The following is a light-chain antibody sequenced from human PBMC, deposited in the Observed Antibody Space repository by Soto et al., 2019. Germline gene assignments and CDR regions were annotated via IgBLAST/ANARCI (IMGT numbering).Light chain of an antibody. CDR3: QQYSAKWS. Sequence: DIQMTQSPSTLSASVGDSVTITCRASESISSWLTWFQQKPGKAPKLLIQKASILESGVPSRFSGSESGTEFHLTISSLQPDDFATYFCQQYSAKWSFGQGTKVEIK. J-gene: IGKJ1*01. CDR2: KAS. CDR1: ESISSW. V-gene: IGKV1-5*03.